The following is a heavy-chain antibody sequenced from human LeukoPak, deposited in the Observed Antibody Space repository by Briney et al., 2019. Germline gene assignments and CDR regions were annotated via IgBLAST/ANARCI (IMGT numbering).Heavy chain of an antibody. CDR1: GGSFTDYY. D-gene: IGHD5-24*01. J-gene: IGHJ3*02. CDR3: ARSGRRDGYNFAFDI. V-gene: IGHV4-34*01. Sequence: PSETLSLTCAVYGGSFTDYYWSWIRQSPGKGLEWIGEFKHTGSTNYNPSLKSRVTISADTSKNQFSLKLTSVTAADTAVYYCARSGRRDGYNFAFDIWGQGTMVTVSS. CDR2: FKHTGST.